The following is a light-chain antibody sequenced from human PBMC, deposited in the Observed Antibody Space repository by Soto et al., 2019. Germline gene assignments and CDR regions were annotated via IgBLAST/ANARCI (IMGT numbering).Light chain of an antibody. CDR1: QSVRSSY. V-gene: IGKV3-20*01. CDR2: GAS. Sequence: ESVVKQSPGTLSLSTGARATLSCRASQSVRSSYFAWYQQNPGQAPRLLIYGASSRATGIPDRFSGSGSGKDFTLTISRLAPEDFAVSDCQQYGSSPMYAFDEVTKLEI. J-gene: IGKJ2*01. CDR3: QQYGSSPMYA.